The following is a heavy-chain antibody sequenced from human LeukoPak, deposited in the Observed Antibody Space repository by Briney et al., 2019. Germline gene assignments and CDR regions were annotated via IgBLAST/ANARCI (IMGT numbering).Heavy chain of an antibody. D-gene: IGHD5-12*01. CDR2: LRNKANSYTT. V-gene: IGHV3-72*01. CDR1: GFTFSDHY. Sequence: PGGSPRPSCAASGFTFSDHYMDWVRQAPGKGLEWVARLRNKANSYTTEYAASVKGRFTVSRDDSKNSLYLQMNSLKTEDTAVYYCARASIVATPYFFDYWGQGTLVTVSS. CDR3: ARASIVATPYFFDY. J-gene: IGHJ4*02.